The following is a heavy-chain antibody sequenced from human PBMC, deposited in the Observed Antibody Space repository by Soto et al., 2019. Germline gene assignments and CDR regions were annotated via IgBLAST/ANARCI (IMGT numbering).Heavy chain of an antibody. CDR3: ARDHDSLLYYYYMDV. J-gene: IGHJ6*03. CDR2: ISSSSSTI. D-gene: IGHD2-15*01. CDR1: GFTFSSYS. Sequence: GGSLRLSCAASGFTFSSYSMNWVRQAPGKGLEWVSYISSSSSTIYYADSVKGRFTISRDNAKNSLYLQMNSLRAEDTAVYYCARDHDSLLYYYYMDVWGKGTTVTVSS. V-gene: IGHV3-48*04.